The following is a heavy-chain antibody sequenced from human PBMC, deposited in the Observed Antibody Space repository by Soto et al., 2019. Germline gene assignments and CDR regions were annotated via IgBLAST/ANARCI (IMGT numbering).Heavy chain of an antibody. CDR1: GYTLTSYG. J-gene: IGHJ3*02. CDR2: ISAYNGNT. V-gene: IGHV1-18*01. CDR3: ARDRQIVGADAFDI. Sequence: QVQLVQSGAEVKKPGASVKVSCKASGYTLTSYGIRWVRQAPGHGLEWMGWISAYNGNTNYAQKLQGRVTMTTDTSTSTAYMEVRSLRADATSVYDCARDRQIVGADAFDIWGQGTMVSVSS. D-gene: IGHD1-26*01.